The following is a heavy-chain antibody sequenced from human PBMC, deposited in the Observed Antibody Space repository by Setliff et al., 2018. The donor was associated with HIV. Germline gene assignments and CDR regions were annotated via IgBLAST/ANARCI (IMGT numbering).Heavy chain of an antibody. Sequence: SETLSLTCKVSGAPISSYYWNWIRQPPGKGLEWIGYIYNSGYTNYKPSLKSRVTISLDTSKNQFSLNLRSVTAADRAVYYCARHRDPPGSSYGYDRWDWYFDLWGRGTLVTVSS. V-gene: IGHV4-59*08. CDR3: ARHRDPPGSSYGYDRWDWYFDL. D-gene: IGHD5-18*01. CDR2: IYNSGYT. J-gene: IGHJ2*01. CDR1: GAPISSYY.